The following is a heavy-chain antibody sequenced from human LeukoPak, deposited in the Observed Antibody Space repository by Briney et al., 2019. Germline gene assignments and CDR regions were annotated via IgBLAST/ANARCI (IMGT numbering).Heavy chain of an antibody. D-gene: IGHD2-15*01. CDR1: GGTFSTYA. Sequence: GASVKVSCKASGGTFSTYAITWVRQAPGQGLEWMGRIIPILGIANYAQKFQGRVTITADKSTSTAYMELSSLRSEDTAVYYCARGYRSGGSCYRIDYWGQGTLVTVSS. J-gene: IGHJ4*02. V-gene: IGHV1-69*04. CDR3: ARGYRSGGSCYRIDY. CDR2: IIPILGIA.